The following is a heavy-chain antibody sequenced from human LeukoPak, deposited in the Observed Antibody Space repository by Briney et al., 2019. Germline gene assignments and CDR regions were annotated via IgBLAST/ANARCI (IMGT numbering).Heavy chain of an antibody. CDR3: ARGRSSGWYEYFDY. CDR2: IKQDGSAK. D-gene: IGHD6-19*01. J-gene: IGHJ4*02. Sequence: GGSLRLSCAASEFSFSRSWMNWVRQAPGKGLEWVANIKQDGSAKYYVDSVEGRFTISRDNAKNSLYLQMNSLRAEDTAVYYCARGRSSGWYEYFDYWGQGTLVTVSS. CDR1: EFSFSRSW. V-gene: IGHV3-7*02.